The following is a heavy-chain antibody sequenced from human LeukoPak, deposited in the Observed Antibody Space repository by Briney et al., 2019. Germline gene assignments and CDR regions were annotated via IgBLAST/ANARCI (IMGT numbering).Heavy chain of an antibody. J-gene: IGHJ4*02. CDR2: IHHSGST. CDR3: ARRQVYYDSIGHFK. D-gene: IGHD3-22*01. V-gene: IGHV4-38-2*02. Sequence: SETLSLTCTVSGYSISSGYYCGWIRQPPGKGLEWIGSIHHSGSTYYNPSLKSRVTISVDTSKNQFSLKLSSVTAADTDVYYCARRQVYYDSIGHFKWGQGTLVTVSS. CDR1: GYSISSGYY.